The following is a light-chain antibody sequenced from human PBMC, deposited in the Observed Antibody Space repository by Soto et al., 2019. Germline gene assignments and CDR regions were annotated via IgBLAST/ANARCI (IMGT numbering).Light chain of an antibody. J-gene: IGLJ2*01. CDR1: SSDVGSYNL. CDR3: CSYAGRWV. CDR2: EGS. V-gene: IGLV2-23*01. Sequence: QSALTQPASVSGSPGQSITISCTGTSSDVGSYNLVSWYQQHPGKAPKLKIYEGSKRPSWVSNRFSGSKSGNTASLTISGLQAEDEADYYCCSYAGRWVFGGGTKLTVL.